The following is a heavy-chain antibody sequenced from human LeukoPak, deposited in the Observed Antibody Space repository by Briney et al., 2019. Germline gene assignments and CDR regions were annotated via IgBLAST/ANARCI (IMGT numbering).Heavy chain of an antibody. CDR3: ARDLYDSSGYYNLGDI. V-gene: IGHV3-30*04. CDR1: GFTFSTYA. CDR2: ISYDGSSK. D-gene: IGHD3-22*01. Sequence: GRSLRLSCAASGFTFSTYAMHWVRQAPGKGLEWVAVISYDGSSKYYADSVKGRFTISRDNAKNSLYLQMNSLRAEDTAVYYCARDLYDSSGYYNLGDIWGQGTMVTVSS. J-gene: IGHJ3*02.